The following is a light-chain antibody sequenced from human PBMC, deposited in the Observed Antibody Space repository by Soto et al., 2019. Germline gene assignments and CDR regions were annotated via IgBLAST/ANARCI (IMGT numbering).Light chain of an antibody. CDR2: DNN. CDR1: SSNIGNRY. J-gene: IGLJ1*01. CDR3: GTWDTSLNAYV. V-gene: IGLV1-51*01. Sequence: QSVLTQPPSVSAAPGQKVTISCSGSSSNIGNRYVSWYQQLPGTAPKLLIYDNNKRPSGIPDRFSGSKSGTSATLGITGLQTGDEADYYCGTWDTSLNAYVFGTGTKLTVL.